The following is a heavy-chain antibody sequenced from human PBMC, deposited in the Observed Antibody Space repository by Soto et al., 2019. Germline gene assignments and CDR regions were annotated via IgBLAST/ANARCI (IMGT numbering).Heavy chain of an antibody. D-gene: IGHD2-8*01. Sequence: EVQLLESGGGLVQPGGSLRLSCAASGFTFSSYAMSWVRQAPGKGLEWVSSISGSAGTTYYALSVKCRFTISRDNSKNTVFLQMNRLGAEDAAVYYCAKGVYLQNLYSDSWGQGTLVTVSS. J-gene: IGHJ4*02. V-gene: IGHV3-23*01. CDR2: ISGSAGTT. CDR3: AKGVYLQNLYSDS. CDR1: GFTFSSYA.